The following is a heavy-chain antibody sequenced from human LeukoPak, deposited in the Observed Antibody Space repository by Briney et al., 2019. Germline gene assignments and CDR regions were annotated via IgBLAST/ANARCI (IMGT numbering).Heavy chain of an antibody. CDR2: INSDGSST. V-gene: IGHV3-74*01. J-gene: IGHJ4*02. Sequence: GGSLRLSCAASGFTFSSYWMHWVRQAPGKGLVWVSRINSDGSSTSYADSVKGRFTISRDNAKNTLYLRMNSLRAEDTAVYYCARGGSVATIDYWGQGTLVTVSS. CDR3: ARGGSVATIDY. D-gene: IGHD5-12*01. CDR1: GFTFSSYW.